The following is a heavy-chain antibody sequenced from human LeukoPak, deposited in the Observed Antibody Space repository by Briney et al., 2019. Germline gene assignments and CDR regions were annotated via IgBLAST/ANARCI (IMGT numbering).Heavy chain of an antibody. D-gene: IGHD2-15*01. J-gene: IGHJ5*02. Sequence: ASVKVSCKASGYTFTSYGISWVRQAPGQGLEWMGWISAYNGNTNYAQKLQGRVTMTTDPSTSTAYMELRSLRSDDTAVYYCAAVIVVESFDPWGQGTLVTVSS. CDR3: AAVIVVESFDP. V-gene: IGHV1-18*01. CDR2: ISAYNGNT. CDR1: GYTFTSYG.